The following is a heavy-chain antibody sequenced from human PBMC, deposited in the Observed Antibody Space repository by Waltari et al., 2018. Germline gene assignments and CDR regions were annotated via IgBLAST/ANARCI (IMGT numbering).Heavy chain of an antibody. J-gene: IGHJ4*02. CDR3: ARGAYCGGDCYPFEFDY. CDR1: GFTFSSYW. D-gene: IGHD2-21*01. CDR2: IKQDGSEK. Sequence: EVQLVESGGGLVQPGGSLRLSCAASGFTFSSYWMSWVRQAPGKGLEWVANIKQDGSEKYYVDSVKGRFTISRDNAKNSLYLQMNSLRAEDTAVYYCARGAYCGGDCYPFEFDYWGQGTLVTVSS. V-gene: IGHV3-7*01.